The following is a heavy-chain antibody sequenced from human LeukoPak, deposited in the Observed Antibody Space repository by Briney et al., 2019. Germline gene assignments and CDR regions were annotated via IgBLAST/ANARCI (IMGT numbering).Heavy chain of an antibody. V-gene: IGHV3-30*01. J-gene: IGHJ4*02. CDR1: GFTFSSYA. CDR2: ISYDGSNK. Sequence: GGSLRLSCAATGFTFSSYAMHWVRQAPGKGLEWVAVISYDGSNKYYADSVKGRFTISRDNSKNTLYLQMNSLRAEDTAVYYCARDGDIVVVVAAAFAFDYWGQGTLVTVSS. CDR3: ARDGDIVVVVAAAFAFDY. D-gene: IGHD2-15*01.